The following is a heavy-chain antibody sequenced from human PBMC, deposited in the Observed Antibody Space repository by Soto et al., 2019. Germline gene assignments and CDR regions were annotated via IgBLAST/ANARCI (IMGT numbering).Heavy chain of an antibody. D-gene: IGHD3-10*01. Sequence: PTLVNPTQTLTLTSTFSGFSLSTTGMRVSWIRQPRRETLEWLARIDLDVAKFYTTFLKPSVIISKDTLKNQVFLTLNKTEPVDTATYYCARDNYYGSGYFDSWGQGTLVTVSS. CDR2: IDLDVAK. CDR3: ARDNYYGSGYFDS. J-gene: IGHJ4*02. CDR1: GFSLSTTGMR. V-gene: IGHV2-70*04.